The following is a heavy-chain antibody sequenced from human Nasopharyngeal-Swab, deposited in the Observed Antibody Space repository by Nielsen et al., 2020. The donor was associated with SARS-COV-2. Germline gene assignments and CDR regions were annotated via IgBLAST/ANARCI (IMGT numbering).Heavy chain of an antibody. CDR3: AKDGTGWLNYYYMDV. Sequence: GGSLRLSCVASEFTFSSYTMSWVRRAPGKGLEWVSAITGNGDSTYYADSVKGRFTISRDNSKNTLYLQMNSLRAEDTAVYYCAKDGTGWLNYYYMDVWGKGTTVTVSS. CDR2: ITGNGDST. J-gene: IGHJ6*03. D-gene: IGHD5-18*01. CDR1: EFTFSSYT. V-gene: IGHV3-23*01.